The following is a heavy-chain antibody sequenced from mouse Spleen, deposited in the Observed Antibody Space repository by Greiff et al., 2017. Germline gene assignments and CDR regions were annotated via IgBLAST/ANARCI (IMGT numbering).Heavy chain of an antibody. CDR2: ISSGSSTI. Sequence: EVMLVESGGGLVKPGGSLKLSCAASGFTFSDYGMHWVRQAPEKGLEWVAYISSGSSTIYYADTVKGRFTISRDNAKNTLFLQMTSLRSEDTAMFYSARPHYNDGSWGAYWGEGTLVTVSA. CDR1: GFTFSDYG. J-gene: IGHJ3*01. D-gene: IGHD1-1*01. V-gene: IGHV5-17*01. CDR3: ARPHYNDGSWGAY.